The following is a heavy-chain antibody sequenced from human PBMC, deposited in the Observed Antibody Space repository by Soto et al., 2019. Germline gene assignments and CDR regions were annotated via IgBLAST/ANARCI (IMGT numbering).Heavy chain of an antibody. V-gene: IGHV1-18*04. D-gene: IGHD3-3*01. CDR1: GYTFTSYG. CDR2: ISAYNGNT. J-gene: IGHJ5*02. CDR3: ARIPVTIFGVAQDNWFDP. Sequence: ASVKVSCKASGYTFTSYGISWVRQAPGQGLEWMGWISAYNGNTNYAQKLQGRVTMTTDTSTSTAYMELRSLRSDHTAVYYCARIPVTIFGVAQDNWFDPWGQGTLVTVSS.